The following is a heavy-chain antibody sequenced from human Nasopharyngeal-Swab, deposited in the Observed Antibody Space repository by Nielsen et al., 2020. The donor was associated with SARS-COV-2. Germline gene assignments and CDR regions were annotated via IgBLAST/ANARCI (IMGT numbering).Heavy chain of an antibody. Sequence: GESLKISCAASGFTFSSYAMSWVRQAPGKGLEWVSAISGSGGSTYYADSVEGRFTISRDNSKNTLYLQMNSLRAEDTAVYYCAKELSATVTTVGAFDIWGQGTMVTVSS. J-gene: IGHJ3*02. CDR1: GFTFSSYA. CDR2: ISGSGGST. D-gene: IGHD4-17*01. V-gene: IGHV3-23*01. CDR3: AKELSATVTTVGAFDI.